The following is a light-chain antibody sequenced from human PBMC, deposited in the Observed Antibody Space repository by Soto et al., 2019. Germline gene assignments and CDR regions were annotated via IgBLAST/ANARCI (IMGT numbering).Light chain of an antibody. J-gene: IGKJ1*01. CDR1: QSVSSN. Sequence: EIVMTQSPATLSVSPGERATLSCRASQSVSSNLAWYQQKPGQAPRLLISGASTRATGIPARFSGSGSGTEFTLTISSLQSEDFATYYCQQYYSYPRTFGQGTKVDIK. CDR3: QQYYSYPRT. CDR2: GAS. V-gene: IGKV3-15*01.